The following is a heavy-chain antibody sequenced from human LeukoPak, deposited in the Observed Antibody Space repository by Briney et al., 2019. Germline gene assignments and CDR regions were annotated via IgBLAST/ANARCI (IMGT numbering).Heavy chain of an antibody. Sequence: GASVKVSCKASGYTFTSYYMHWVRQAPGQGLEWMGIINPSGGSTSYAQKFQGRVTMTRDMSTSTVYMEPSSLRSEDTAVYYCARAVDEGYCSSTSCYMLDYWGQGTLVTVSS. D-gene: IGHD2-2*02. J-gene: IGHJ4*02. V-gene: IGHV1-46*01. CDR1: GYTFTSYY. CDR3: ARAVDEGYCSSTSCYMLDY. CDR2: INPSGGST.